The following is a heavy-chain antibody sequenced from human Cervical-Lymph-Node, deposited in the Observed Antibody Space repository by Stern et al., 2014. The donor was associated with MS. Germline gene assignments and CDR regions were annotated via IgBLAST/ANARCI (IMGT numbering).Heavy chain of an antibody. CDR3: TTAAGDV. Sequence: VQLVESGAEVKRPGASVKISCSASGSPFINDYGHWVRQAPGQGLEWVGILKSSAGNTSYAQKFQGRVSMTSDTSTNTVYLELTNLRSEDTSIYYCTTAAGDVWGHGTTVSVSS. J-gene: IGHJ6*02. V-gene: IGHV1-46*01. CDR2: LKSSAGNT. D-gene: IGHD6-13*01. CDR1: GSPFINDY.